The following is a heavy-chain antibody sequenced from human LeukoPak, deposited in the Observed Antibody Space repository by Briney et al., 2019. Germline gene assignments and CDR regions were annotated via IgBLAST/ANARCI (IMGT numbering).Heavy chain of an antibody. CDR1: GYTLTELS. Sequence: GASVKVSCKVSGYTLTELSMHWVRQAPGKGLEWMGGFDPEDGETIYAQKFQGRVTMTEDTSTDTAYMELSSLRSEDTAVYYCATEHPVAGTGGDAFDYWGQGTLVTVSS. CDR2: FDPEDGET. V-gene: IGHV1-24*01. J-gene: IGHJ4*02. CDR3: ATEHPVAGTGGDAFDY. D-gene: IGHD6-19*01.